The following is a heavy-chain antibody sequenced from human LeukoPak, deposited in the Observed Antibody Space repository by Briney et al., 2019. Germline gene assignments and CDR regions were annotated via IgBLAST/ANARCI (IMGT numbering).Heavy chain of an antibody. V-gene: IGHV4-59*01. D-gene: IGHD3-16*01. CDR2: IYYSGST. Sequence: PSETLSLTCYVSGGSISSYYWSWIRQSPGKGLEWIGYIYYSGSTNYNPSLKSRVTISLDTSKSQFSLKLTSVTAADTAVYYCARAPIPYDRSRTDYRFDPWGQGTLVTVAS. CDR3: ARAPIPYDRSRTDYRFDP. J-gene: IGHJ5*02. CDR1: GGSISSYY.